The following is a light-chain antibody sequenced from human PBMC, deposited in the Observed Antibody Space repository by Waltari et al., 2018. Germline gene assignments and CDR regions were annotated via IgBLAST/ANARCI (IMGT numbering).Light chain of an antibody. CDR2: DAS. J-gene: IGKJ4*01. Sequence: EIVLTQSPATLSLSPGESVTLSCRASQSVSRHSAWYQQRPGQAPRLLIYDASNRAPGIPARFSGSGSGTDFTLTISSLEPEDFAVYYCQQRSTWPSLTFGGGTKVGIK. CDR1: QSVSRH. CDR3: QQRSTWPSLT. V-gene: IGKV3-11*01.